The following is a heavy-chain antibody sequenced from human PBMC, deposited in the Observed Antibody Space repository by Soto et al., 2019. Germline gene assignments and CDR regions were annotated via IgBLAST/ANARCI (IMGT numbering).Heavy chain of an antibody. V-gene: IGHV3-23*01. CDR2: IGASGGTT. J-gene: IGHJ3*02. Sequence: HPGGSLRLSCAASGFIFRNFAMNWVRQAPGKGLEWVSGIGASGGTTHLADSVKGRFTISRDNSRNILFLQMNSLRVEDTAVYYCGKDPNGDYVAAFDIWGPGTVVTVSS. CDR1: GFIFRNFA. CDR3: GKDPNGDYVAAFDI. D-gene: IGHD4-17*01.